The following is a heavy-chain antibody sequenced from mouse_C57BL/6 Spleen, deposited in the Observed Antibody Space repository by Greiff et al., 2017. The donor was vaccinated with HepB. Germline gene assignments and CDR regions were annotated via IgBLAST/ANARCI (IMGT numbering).Heavy chain of an antibody. CDR2: IYPGSGNT. D-gene: IGHD1-1*01. CDR3: ANYGSSYGYFDV. J-gene: IGHJ1*03. V-gene: IGHV1-66*01. Sequence: VKLMESGPELAKPGASVKISCKASGYSFTSYYIHWVKQRPGQGLEWIGWIYPGSGNTKYNEKFKGKATLTADTSSSTAYMQLSSLTSEDSAVYYCANYGSSYGYFDVWGTGTTVTVSS. CDR1: GYSFTSYY.